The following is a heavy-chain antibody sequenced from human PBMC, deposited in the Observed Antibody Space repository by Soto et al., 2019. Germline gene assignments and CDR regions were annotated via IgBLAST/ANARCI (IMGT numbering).Heavy chain of an antibody. Sequence: QVQLVESGGGVVQPGRSLRLSCAASGFTFSSYGMHWVRQAPGKGLEWVAVIWYDGSNKYYADSVKGRFTISRDNSKNTLYLQMNSLRAEDTAVYYCARGGGYDRSGYSLGLDYWGQGTLVTVSS. D-gene: IGHD3-22*01. V-gene: IGHV3-33*01. CDR1: GFTFSSYG. J-gene: IGHJ4*02. CDR3: ARGGGYDRSGYSLGLDY. CDR2: IWYDGSNK.